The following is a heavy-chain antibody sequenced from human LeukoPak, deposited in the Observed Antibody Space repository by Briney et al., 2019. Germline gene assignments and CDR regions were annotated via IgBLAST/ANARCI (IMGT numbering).Heavy chain of an antibody. D-gene: IGHD4-17*01. J-gene: IGHJ4*02. CDR3: ARDPFGDYVFDY. V-gene: IGHV3-7*01. CDR1: GFTFSGYW. CDR2: IKQDGSER. Sequence: PGGSLRLSCAASGFTFSGYWMSWVRQAPGKGLEWVAHIKQDGSERYYVDSVKGRFTISRDNAKNSLYLQMNSLRAEDTAVYYCARDPFGDYVFDYWGQGTLVTVSS.